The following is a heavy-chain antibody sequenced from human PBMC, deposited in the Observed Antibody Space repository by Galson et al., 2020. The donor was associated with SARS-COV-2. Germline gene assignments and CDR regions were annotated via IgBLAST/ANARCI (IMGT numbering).Heavy chain of an antibody. J-gene: IGHJ4*02. V-gene: IGHV4-31*03. CDR2: IYYSGST. Sequence: SETLSLTCTVSGGSISSGGYYWSWIRQHPGKGLEWIGYIYYSGSTYYNPSLKSRVTISVDTSKNQFSLKLSSVTAADTAVYYCARTGGRAADDSSGYYSEVFDYWGQGTLVTVSS. CDR1: GGSISSGGYY. D-gene: IGHD3-22*01. CDR3: ARTGGRAADDSSGYYSEVFDY.